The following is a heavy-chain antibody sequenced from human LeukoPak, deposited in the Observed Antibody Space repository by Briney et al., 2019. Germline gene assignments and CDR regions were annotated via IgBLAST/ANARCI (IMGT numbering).Heavy chain of an antibody. D-gene: IGHD1-26*01. Sequence: GRSLRLSCAASGFIFSTYGMHWLRQAPGKGLEWVAVVWSGGNNKYYSDSVKGRFPIPRDNSKNTLYLQMNSLRAEDTAVYYCAKDGQVGAIGYFDYRGQGTLVTVSS. CDR3: AKDGQVGAIGYFDY. J-gene: IGHJ4*02. CDR1: GFIFSTYG. V-gene: IGHV3-33*06. CDR2: VWSGGNNK.